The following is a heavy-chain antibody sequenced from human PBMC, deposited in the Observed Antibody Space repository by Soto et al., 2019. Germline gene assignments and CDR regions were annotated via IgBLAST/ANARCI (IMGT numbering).Heavy chain of an antibody. V-gene: IGHV4-34*01. CDR1: GGFFSGYN. CDR2: INHSEST. Sequence: QVQLHQWGAGLLKPSETLSLTCAVYGGFFSGYNWSWLRQPPGKGLEWIGEINHSESTNYNPSLKSRVTISVDTANNQFSLKLSSVTAADTAVYYWARTTLNWNFGSMDVWGNGTRVTVSS. D-gene: IGHD1-7*01. CDR3: ARTTLNWNFGSMDV. J-gene: IGHJ6*04.